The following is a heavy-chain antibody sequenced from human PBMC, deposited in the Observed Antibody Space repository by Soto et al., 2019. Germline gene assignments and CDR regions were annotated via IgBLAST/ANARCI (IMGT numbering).Heavy chain of an antibody. J-gene: IGHJ6*02. Sequence: GGSLRLSCAASGFTFSNAWMSWVRQAPGKGLEWVGRIKSKTDGGTTDYAAPVKGRFTISRDDSKNTLYLQMNSLKTEDTAVYYCTTFSRWDYYYGMDVWGQGTTVTVSS. CDR1: GFTFSNAW. CDR3: TTFSRWDYYYGMDV. CDR2: IKSKTDGGTT. V-gene: IGHV3-15*01.